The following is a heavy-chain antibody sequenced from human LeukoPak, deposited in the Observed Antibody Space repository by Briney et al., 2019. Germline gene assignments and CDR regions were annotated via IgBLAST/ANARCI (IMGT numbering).Heavy chain of an antibody. J-gene: IGHJ3*02. CDR1: GFTFSTYS. CDR2: ISYSGSVE. Sequence: GGSLRLSCAASGFTFSTYSMHWVRQAAGKGLEWVAVISYSGSVEDYAASVKGRFTISRDNAKNSLYLQMNSLRAEDTAVYYCARPPGYCSGGSCYSSDAFDIWGQGTMVTVSS. V-gene: IGHV3-30*03. CDR3: ARPPGYCSGGSCYSSDAFDI. D-gene: IGHD2-15*01.